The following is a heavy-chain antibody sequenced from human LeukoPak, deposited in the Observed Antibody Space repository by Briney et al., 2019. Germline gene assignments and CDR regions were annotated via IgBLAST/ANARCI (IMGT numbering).Heavy chain of an antibody. CDR3: AALWFDP. J-gene: IGHJ5*02. CDR1: GFTFSNYW. V-gene: IGHV3-7*02. Sequence: GGSLRLSCAAAGFTFSNYWMTWVRQAPGKGLEWVANIKQDGSEKRYVDSVKGRFTISRDNAKNSMYLQMNSLRAEDTAVYYCAALWFDPWGQGTLVTVSS. CDR2: IKQDGSEK.